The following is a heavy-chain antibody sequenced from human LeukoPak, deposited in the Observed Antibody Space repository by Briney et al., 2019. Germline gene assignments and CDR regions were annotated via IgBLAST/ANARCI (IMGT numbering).Heavy chain of an antibody. Sequence: GGSLRLSCVVSGVRFDGYGMHWVRQAPGKGLEWVSGMSWSGTATGYADSVKGRFTISRDRAKNSLYLQMDSLRVEDTALYYCAKDESTGGFAPGYFYGMGVWGQGTTVTVSS. D-gene: IGHD3-16*01. CDR1: GVRFDGYG. CDR2: MSWSGTAT. CDR3: AKDESTGGFAPGYFYGMGV. V-gene: IGHV3-9*01. J-gene: IGHJ6*02.